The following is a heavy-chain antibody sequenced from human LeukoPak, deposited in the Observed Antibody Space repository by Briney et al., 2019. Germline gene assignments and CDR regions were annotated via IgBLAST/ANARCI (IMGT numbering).Heavy chain of an antibody. CDR2: ISYDGANK. Sequence: GGSLRLSCAASGFTFSSYGMHWVRQAPGKGLEWVAFISYDGANKYSADSVKGRFTVSRDNSNNTLYLQMNSLRAEDTALYYCAKGNDWLTPFDWGQGALVTVSS. D-gene: IGHD3-9*01. J-gene: IGHJ4*02. V-gene: IGHV3-30*18. CDR3: AKGNDWLTPFD. CDR1: GFTFSSYG.